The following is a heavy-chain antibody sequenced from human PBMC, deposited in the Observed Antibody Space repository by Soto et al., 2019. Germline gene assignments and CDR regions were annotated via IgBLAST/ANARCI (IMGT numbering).Heavy chain of an antibody. V-gene: IGHV3-23*01. J-gene: IGHJ5*01. D-gene: IGHD1-1*01. CDR2: ISGTGGTT. CDR3: AKDRPVNWNLQSPDNWFDS. Sequence: PGGSLRLSCAASGYTFNNYAMTWVRQAAGKGLEWVSTISGTGGTTYYAGSVKGRFTISRDNSKSTLYLEMNSLRAEDAAVYYCAKDRPVNWNLQSPDNWFDSWGQGTLVTVSS. CDR1: GYTFNNYA.